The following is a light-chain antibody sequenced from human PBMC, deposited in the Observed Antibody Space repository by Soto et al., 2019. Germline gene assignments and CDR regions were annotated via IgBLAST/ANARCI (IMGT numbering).Light chain of an antibody. Sequence: DIVMTQSPDSLAVSLGERATINCKSSQSVLYSSNNQNYLAWYQQTPGQPPKLLIYWASTRESGVPDRFSGSGSGTDFPLTISSLQAEDVAVYYCQQYYTTPETFGQGTKVEIK. CDR1: QSVLYSSNNQNY. CDR3: QQYYTTPET. J-gene: IGKJ1*01. V-gene: IGKV4-1*01. CDR2: WAS.